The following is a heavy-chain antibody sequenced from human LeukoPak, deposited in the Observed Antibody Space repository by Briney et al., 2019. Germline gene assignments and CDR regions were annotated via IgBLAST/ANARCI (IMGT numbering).Heavy chain of an antibody. CDR2: IYTSGST. Sequence: SETLSLTCAVYGGSFSGYYWSWIRQPPGKGLEWIGRIYTSGSTNYNPSLKSRVTMSVDTSKNQFSLKLSSVTAADTAVYYCARSLPLYYYGSGSGYFDYWGQGTLVTVSS. CDR1: GGSFSGYY. J-gene: IGHJ4*02. CDR3: ARSLPLYYYGSGSGYFDY. D-gene: IGHD3-10*01. V-gene: IGHV4-59*10.